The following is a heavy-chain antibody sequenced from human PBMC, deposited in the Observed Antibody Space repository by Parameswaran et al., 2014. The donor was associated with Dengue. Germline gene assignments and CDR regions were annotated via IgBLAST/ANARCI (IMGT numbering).Heavy chain of an antibody. Sequence: PGKGLEWIGYIYYSGSTNYNPSLKSRVTISVDTSKNQFSLKLSSVTAADTAVYYCARADVVVTAIGDDAFDIWGPRGQWSPSPQ. J-gene: IGHJ3*02. D-gene: IGHD2-21*02. CDR3: ARADVVVTAIGDDAFDI. CDR2: IYYSGST. V-gene: IGHV4-59*13.